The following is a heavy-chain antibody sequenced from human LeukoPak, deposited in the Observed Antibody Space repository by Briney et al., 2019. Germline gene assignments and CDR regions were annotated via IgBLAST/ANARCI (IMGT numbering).Heavy chain of an antibody. Sequence: KPSETLSLTCAVYGGSFSGYYWSWIRQPPGKGLEWIGKINHSGSTNYNPSLKSRVTISVDTSKNQFSLKLSSVTAADTAVYYCAREESMVRGTSWFDPWGQGTLVTVSP. D-gene: IGHD3-10*01. V-gene: IGHV4-34*01. CDR2: INHSGST. CDR1: GGSFSGYY. CDR3: AREESMVRGTSWFDP. J-gene: IGHJ5*02.